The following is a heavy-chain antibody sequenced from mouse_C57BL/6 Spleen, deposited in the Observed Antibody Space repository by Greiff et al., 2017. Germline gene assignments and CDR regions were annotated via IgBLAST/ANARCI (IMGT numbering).Heavy chain of an antibody. D-gene: IGHD2-4*01. V-gene: IGHV1-81*01. J-gene: IGHJ4*01. Sequence: QVQLKESGAELARPGASVKLSCKASGYTFTSYGISWVKQRTGQGLEWIGEIYPRSGNTYYNEKFKGKATLTADKSSSTAYMELRSLTSEDSAVYFCARSRLYDYDDYYAMDYWGQGTSVTVSS. CDR3: ARSRLYDYDDYYAMDY. CDR2: IYPRSGNT. CDR1: GYTFTSYG.